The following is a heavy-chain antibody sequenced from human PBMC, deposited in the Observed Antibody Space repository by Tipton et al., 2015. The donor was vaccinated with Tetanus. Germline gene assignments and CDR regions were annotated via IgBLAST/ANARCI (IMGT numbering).Heavy chain of an antibody. V-gene: IGHV4-59*01. Sequence: TLSLTCTVSGGSISNYYWTWIRQSPGKGLEWIGYIQYSGNTNYNPSLRGRATMSLDTSKNQFSLRLSSVTAADTAVYYCARAQYLSEDAFNFWGQGPMVTVS. CDR3: ARAQYLSEDAFNF. CDR1: GGSISNYY. J-gene: IGHJ3*01. CDR2: IQYSGNT. D-gene: IGHD1-14*01.